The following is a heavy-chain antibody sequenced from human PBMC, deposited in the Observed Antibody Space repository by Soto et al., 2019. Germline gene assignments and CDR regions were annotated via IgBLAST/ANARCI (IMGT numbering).Heavy chain of an antibody. Sequence: QVQLVQSGAEVKKPGASVRISCEASRYAFTTYILYWVRQAPGQRLEWMGWINAGNGHTKYSQKFQDRVTIPRDTSASTAYMELSSLRSEDTAVYYCASGNCDDICYHAYWGQGTLVTVSS. J-gene: IGHJ4*02. V-gene: IGHV1-3*01. CDR2: INAGNGHT. D-gene: IGHD2-21*01. CDR3: ASGNCDDICYHAY. CDR1: RYAFTTYI.